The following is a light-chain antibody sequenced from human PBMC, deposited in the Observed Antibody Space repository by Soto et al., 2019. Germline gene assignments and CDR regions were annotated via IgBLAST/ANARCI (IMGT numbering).Light chain of an antibody. CDR3: QQYNTYSWT. CDR2: EAS. V-gene: IGKV1-5*03. J-gene: IGKJ1*01. CDR1: QSINTW. Sequence: DIQMTQSPSTLSASVGDRVTITGRASQSINTWLAWYQQKPGKEPKLRSDEASSLESWVPSRVGGSGSGTECTLTSSSLQPDELATYYCQQYNTYSWTFGQGTKFDIK.